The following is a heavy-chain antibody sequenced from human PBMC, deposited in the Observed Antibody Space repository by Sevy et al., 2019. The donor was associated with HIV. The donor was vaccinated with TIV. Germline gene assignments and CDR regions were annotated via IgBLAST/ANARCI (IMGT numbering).Heavy chain of an antibody. CDR1: GYSISSGYY. D-gene: IGHD2-21*02. V-gene: IGHV4-38-2*02. CDR2: IYHSGST. J-gene: IGHJ2*01. CDR3: ARVLVCNGGDCYPSYWYFDL. Sequence: SETLSLTCTVSGYSISSGYYWGWIRQPPGKGLEWIGSIYHSGSTYYNPSLKSRVTISVDTSKNQFSLKLSSVTAADTAVYYCARVLVCNGGDCYPSYWYFDLWGRGTLVTVSS.